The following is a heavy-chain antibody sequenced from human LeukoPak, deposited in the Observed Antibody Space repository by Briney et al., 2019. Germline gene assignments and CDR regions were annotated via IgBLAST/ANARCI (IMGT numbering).Heavy chain of an antibody. Sequence: ASVKVSCKASGYTFTSYYMHWVRQAPGQGLEWMGRIIPILGIANYAQKFQGRVTITADKSTSTAYMELSSLRSEDTAVYYCARQTGSYSWFDPWGQGTLVTVSS. V-gene: IGHV1-69*02. CDR3: ARQTGSYSWFDP. D-gene: IGHD3-10*01. J-gene: IGHJ5*02. CDR1: GYTFTSYY. CDR2: IIPILGIA.